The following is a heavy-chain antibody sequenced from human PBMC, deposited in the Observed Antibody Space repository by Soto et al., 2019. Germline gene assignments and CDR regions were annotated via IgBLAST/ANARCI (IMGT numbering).Heavy chain of an antibody. Sequence: EEQLLESGGGLVQPGGSLRLPCAASGFTFSSYAMSWVRQAPGKGLEWVSGISGSGGSTYYADSVKGRFTISRDNSKNMVFLQMNSLRAEDTAVYYCAKYSGRHYYYYAMDVWGQGTTVTVS. CDR2: ISGSGGST. CDR3: AKYSGRHYYYYAMDV. CDR1: GFTFSSYA. V-gene: IGHV3-23*01. D-gene: IGHD1-26*01. J-gene: IGHJ6*02.